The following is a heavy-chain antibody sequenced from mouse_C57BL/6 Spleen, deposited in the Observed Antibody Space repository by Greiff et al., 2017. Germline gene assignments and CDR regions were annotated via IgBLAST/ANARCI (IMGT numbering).Heavy chain of an antibody. CDR2: IDPETGGT. Sequence: QVQLKQSGAELVRPGASVTLSCKASGYTFTDYEMHWVKQTPVHGLEWIGAIDPETGGTAYNQKFKGKAILTADKSSSTAYMELRSLTSEDSAVYYWTRGGIRYFDVWGTGTTVTVSS. CDR1: GYTFTDYE. CDR3: TRGGIRYFDV. V-gene: IGHV1-15*01. J-gene: IGHJ1*03.